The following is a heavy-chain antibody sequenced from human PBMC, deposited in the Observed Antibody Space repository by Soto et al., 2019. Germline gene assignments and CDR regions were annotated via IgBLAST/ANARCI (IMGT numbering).Heavy chain of an antibody. CDR1: GGSISSGDYY. V-gene: IGHV4-30-4*01. J-gene: IGHJ4*02. CDR3: ARGSYYYDSSGYYHY. CDR2: IYYSGSP. D-gene: IGHD3-22*01. Sequence: SETLSLTCTVSGGSISSGDYYWSWVRQPPGKGLEWIGYIYYSGSPYYNPSLKSRVTISVDTSKNQFSLKLSSVTAADTAVYYCARGSYYYDSSGYYHYWGRGTLVT.